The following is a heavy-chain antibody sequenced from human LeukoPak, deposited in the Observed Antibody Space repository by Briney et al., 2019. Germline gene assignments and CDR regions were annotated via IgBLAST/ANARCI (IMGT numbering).Heavy chain of an antibody. Sequence: SETLSLTCAVYGGSFSGYYWSWIRQPPGKGLEWIGEINHSGSTNYNPSLKSRVTISVDTSKNQFSLKLSSVTAADTAVYYCARTYYDYVWGSYRLLYFDYWGQGTLVTVSS. V-gene: IGHV4-34*01. D-gene: IGHD3-16*02. CDR2: INHSGST. CDR3: ARTYYDYVWGSYRLLYFDY. CDR1: GGSFSGYY. J-gene: IGHJ4*02.